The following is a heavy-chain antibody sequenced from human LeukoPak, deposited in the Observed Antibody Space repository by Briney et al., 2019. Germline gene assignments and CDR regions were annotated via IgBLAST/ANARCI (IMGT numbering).Heavy chain of an antibody. D-gene: IGHD1-26*01. Sequence: PGGSLRLSCAASGFTFSSYSMNWVRQAPGKGLEWVSSISRSSSLKYYADSVRGRFTISRDNAKNTLYLQMNSLRAEDTAVYYCARTTSVSYVGDAFDIWGQGTMVTVSS. V-gene: IGHV3-21*01. CDR1: GFTFSSYS. CDR2: ISRSSSLK. CDR3: ARTTSVSYVGDAFDI. J-gene: IGHJ3*02.